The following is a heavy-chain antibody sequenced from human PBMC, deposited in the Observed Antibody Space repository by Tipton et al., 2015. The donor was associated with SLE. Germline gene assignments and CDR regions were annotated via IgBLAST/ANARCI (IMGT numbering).Heavy chain of an antibody. Sequence: GEIYHSGTTNYNPSLKSRLTISVDTSKSHFSLKLTSVTAADTAMYYCTRAPEHCTGGDCLSPFDYWGQGTLVTVSS. CDR3: TRAPEHCTGGDCLSPFDY. CDR2: IYHSGTT. V-gene: IGHV4-4*02. J-gene: IGHJ4*02. D-gene: IGHD2-8*02.